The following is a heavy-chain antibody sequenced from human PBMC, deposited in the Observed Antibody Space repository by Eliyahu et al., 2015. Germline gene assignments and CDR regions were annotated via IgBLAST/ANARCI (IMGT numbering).Heavy chain of an antibody. CDR1: GGSISSYY. V-gene: IGHV4-59*01. CDR2: IYYSGST. J-gene: IGHJ2*01. Sequence: QVQLQESGPGLVKPSETLSLTCTVSGGSISSYYWSWIRQPPGKGLEWIGYIYYSGSTNYNPSLKSRVTISVDTSKNQFSLKLSSVTAADTAVYYCARSSKLEYSSSYWYFDLWGRGTLVTVSS. D-gene: IGHD6-6*01. CDR3: ARSSKLEYSSSYWYFDL.